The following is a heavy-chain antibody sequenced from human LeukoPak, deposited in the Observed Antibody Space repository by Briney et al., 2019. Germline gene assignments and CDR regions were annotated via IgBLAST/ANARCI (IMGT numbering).Heavy chain of an antibody. CDR2: VGGSGSTT. CDR1: GFTFSSYG. D-gene: IGHD4-23*01. V-gene: IGHV3-23*01. CDR3: AKSLDYGGNRARLDF. J-gene: IGHJ4*02. Sequence: GGSLRLSCAASGFTFSSYGMSWVRQAPGKGLEWVSAVGGSGSTTYYARSVKGRFTVSRDNSKNTLYLQMNSLRVDDTAVYYCAKSLDYGGNRARLDFWGQGTLVTVSS.